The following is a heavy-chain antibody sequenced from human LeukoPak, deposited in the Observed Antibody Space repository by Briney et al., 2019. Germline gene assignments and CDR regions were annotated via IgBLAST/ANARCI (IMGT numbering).Heavy chain of an antibody. J-gene: IGHJ3*02. CDR3: ARGHPNSYYYDSSGYYSPDDAFDI. CDR2: ISGSGDNT. V-gene: IGHV3-23*01. Sequence: GGSLRLSCAASGFTFSSYAMSWVRQAPGKGLEWVSAISGSGDNTYYADSVKGRFTISRDNSKNTLYLQMNSLRAEDTAVYYCARGHPNSYYYDSSGYYSPDDAFDIWGQGTMVTVSS. D-gene: IGHD3-22*01. CDR1: GFTFSSYA.